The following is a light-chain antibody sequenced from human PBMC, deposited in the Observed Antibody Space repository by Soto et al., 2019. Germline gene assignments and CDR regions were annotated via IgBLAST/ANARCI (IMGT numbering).Light chain of an antibody. CDR2: GVS. J-gene: IGLJ1*01. Sequence: QSALTQPASVSGSPGQSITISCTGTSSDVGFYNYVSWFQQHPGKAPKLMIYGVSNRPSGVSNRFSGSKSGNTASLTISGLQAEDEADYYCNSYTVINTLTYVFGSGTKVAVL. CDR3: NSYTVINTLTYV. CDR1: SSDVGFYNY. V-gene: IGLV2-14*01.